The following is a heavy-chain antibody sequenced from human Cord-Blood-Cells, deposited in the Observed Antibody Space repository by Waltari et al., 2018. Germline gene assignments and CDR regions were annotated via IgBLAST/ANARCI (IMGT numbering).Heavy chain of an antibody. J-gene: IGHJ6*02. Sequence: QVQLQQWGAGLLKPSEHLSLTCAVYGGSFSGYYWSWIRQPPGKGLEWIGEINHSGSTNYNPSLKSRVTISVDTSKTQFSLKLSSVTAADTAVYYCARAAEYSSSYYYYGMDVWGQGTTVTVSS. D-gene: IGHD6-6*01. CDR1: GGSFSGYY. V-gene: IGHV4-34*01. CDR2: INHSGST. CDR3: ARAAEYSSSYYYYGMDV.